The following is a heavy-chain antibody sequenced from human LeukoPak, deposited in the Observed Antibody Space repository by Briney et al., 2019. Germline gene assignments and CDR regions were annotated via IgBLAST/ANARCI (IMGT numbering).Heavy chain of an antibody. D-gene: IGHD3-10*01. Sequence: SETLSLTCAVSGGSISSGGYSWSWIRQPPGKGLEWIGYIYYSGSAYYNPSLKSRVTISVDTSENQFSLKLSSVTAADTAVYYCARVNYGSATKEDYWGQGTLVTVSS. J-gene: IGHJ4*02. CDR3: ARVNYGSATKEDY. CDR1: GGSISSGGYS. CDR2: IYYSGSA. V-gene: IGHV4-31*11.